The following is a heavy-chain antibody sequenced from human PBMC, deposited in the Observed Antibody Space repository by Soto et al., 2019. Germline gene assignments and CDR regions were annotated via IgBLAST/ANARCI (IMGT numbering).Heavy chain of an antibody. CDR2: INPSGGST. CDR1: GYTFTSYY. CDR3: AREGGNDFWSGSRWFDP. Sequence: ASVKVSCKASGYTFTSYYMHWVRQAPGQGLEWMGIINPSGGSTSYAQKFQGRVTMTRDTSTSTVYMELSSLRSEDTAVYYCAREGGNDFWSGSRWFDPCGQRTLVTVSS. V-gene: IGHV1-46*01. D-gene: IGHD3-3*01. J-gene: IGHJ5*02.